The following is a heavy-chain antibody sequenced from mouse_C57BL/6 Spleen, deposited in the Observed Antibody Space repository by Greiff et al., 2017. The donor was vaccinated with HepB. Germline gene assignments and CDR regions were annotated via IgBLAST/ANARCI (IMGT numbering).Heavy chain of an antibody. CDR3: TRRDKLAWFAY. Sequence: QVQLQQSGAELVRPGASVTLSCKASGYTFTDYEMHWVKQTPVHGLEWIGAIDPETGGTAYNQKFKGKAILTADKSSSTAYMELRSLTSADSAVYYCTRRDKLAWFAYWGQGTLVTVSA. D-gene: IGHD3-3*01. V-gene: IGHV1-15*01. J-gene: IGHJ3*01. CDR1: GYTFTDYE. CDR2: IDPETGGT.